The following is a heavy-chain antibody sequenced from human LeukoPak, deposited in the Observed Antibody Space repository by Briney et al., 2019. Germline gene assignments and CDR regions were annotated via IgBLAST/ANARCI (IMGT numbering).Heavy chain of an antibody. CDR3: ARHDYFGSLNWFDP. CDR2: IYYSGTT. D-gene: IGHD3-10*01. CDR1: GGSLSSPNYY. Sequence: SETLSLTCIVSGGSLSSPNYYWGWIRQPPRKGLEWIGCIYYSGTTYYNPSLKSRLTISVDTSKNQFSLKLTSVTAADTAVYYCARHDYFGSLNWFDPWGQGTLITVSS. J-gene: IGHJ5*02. V-gene: IGHV4-39*01.